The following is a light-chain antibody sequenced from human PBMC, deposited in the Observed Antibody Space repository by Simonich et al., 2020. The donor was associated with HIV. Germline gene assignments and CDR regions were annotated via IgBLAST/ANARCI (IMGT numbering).Light chain of an antibody. CDR2: GNS. Sequence: QSVLTQPPSVSGAPGQRVTISFTGSSPNIGAGYDVHWYQQLPGKAPKLLIYGNSNRPSGVPDRFSGSKSGTSASLAITGLQAEDEADYYCQSYDSSLSGSVFGGGTKLTVL. CDR3: QSYDSSLSGSV. J-gene: IGLJ2*01. V-gene: IGLV1-40*01. CDR1: SPNIGAGYD.